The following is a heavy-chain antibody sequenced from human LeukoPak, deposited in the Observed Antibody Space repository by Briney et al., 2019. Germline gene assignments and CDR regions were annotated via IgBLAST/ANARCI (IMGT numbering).Heavy chain of an antibody. CDR2: ISSTSAYI. Sequence: PGGSLRLSCEASGFTFSSYSMNWVRQAPGKGLEWVSSISSTSAYIHYADSVKGRFTISSDNVDNVVYLEMNSLRAEDTAVYYCAKNYDRAFDYWGQGTLVTVSS. CDR3: AKNYDRAFDY. D-gene: IGHD3-22*01. V-gene: IGHV3-21*04. J-gene: IGHJ4*02. CDR1: GFTFSSYS.